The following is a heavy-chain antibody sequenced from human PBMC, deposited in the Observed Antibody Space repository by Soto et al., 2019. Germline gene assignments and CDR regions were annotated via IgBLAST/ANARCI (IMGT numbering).Heavy chain of an antibody. Sequence: GGSLRLSCAASGFTFSNYSISWVRQAPWKGLEWLSAISGNGDHTYYADSVKGRFTFSRDNSKNTLYLQMNSLRADDTAIYYCGTRMKNSSGWDADYWGKGTLVTVS. CDR2: ISGNGDHT. J-gene: IGHJ4*02. CDR3: GTRMKNSSGWDADY. V-gene: IGHV3-23*01. CDR1: GFTFSNYS. D-gene: IGHD6-19*01.